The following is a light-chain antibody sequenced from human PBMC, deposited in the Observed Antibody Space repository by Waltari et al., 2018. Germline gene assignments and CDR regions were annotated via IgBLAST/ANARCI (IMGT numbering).Light chain of an antibody. CDR2: DAS. J-gene: IGKJ1*01. CDR1: QSVSKY. CDR3: QKYVNLPAT. V-gene: IGKV3-20*01. Sequence: EIVLTQSPGTLSLSPGERATLSCRASQSVSKYLAWYQQKPGQAPRRLMYDASTRATGIPDRFSGSGSGTDFSLTISRLEPEDFAVYYCQKYVNLPATFGQGTKVEIK.